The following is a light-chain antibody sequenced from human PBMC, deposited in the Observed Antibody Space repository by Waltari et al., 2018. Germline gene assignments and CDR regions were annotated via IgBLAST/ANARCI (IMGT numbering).Light chain of an antibody. V-gene: IGLV8-61*01. Sequence: QTVVTQEPSLSVSPGGTVTLTCALSSGSLSSTSYASWYQQSPGRAPRTLVFKANIRSSGVPDRFSGSVLGNKAVLIITGAQAEDGSTYYCLLYMGSGIWVFGGGTKLTVL. CDR2: KAN. CDR3: LLYMGSGIWV. CDR1: SGSLSSTSY. J-gene: IGLJ3*02.